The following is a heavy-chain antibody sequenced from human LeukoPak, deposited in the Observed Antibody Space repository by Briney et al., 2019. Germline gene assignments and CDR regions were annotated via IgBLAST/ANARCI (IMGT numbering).Heavy chain of an antibody. D-gene: IGHD6-19*01. CDR2: ISGSGGST. Sequence: GGSLRLSCAASGFTFSSYAMSWVRQAPGKGLEWVSAISGSGGSTYYADSVKGRFTISRDNSKNTLYLQMNSLRAEDTAVYYCARALVNGSGPYYFDYWGQGTLVTVSS. CDR3: ARALVNGSGPYYFDY. J-gene: IGHJ4*02. CDR1: GFTFSSYA. V-gene: IGHV3-23*01.